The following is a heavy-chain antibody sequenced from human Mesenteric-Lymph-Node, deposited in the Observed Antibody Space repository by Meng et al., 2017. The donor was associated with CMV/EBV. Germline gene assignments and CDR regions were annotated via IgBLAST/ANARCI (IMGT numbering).Heavy chain of an antibody. CDR1: GFTFSSYA. J-gene: IGHJ4*02. CDR3: VKGRAWQLLGELDH. D-gene: IGHD1-26*01. CDR2: IQYDGSVT. Sequence: GGSLRLSCAASGFTFSSYAMHWVRQAPGKGLEWVASIQYDGSVTYYGDSVKGRFTISRDNSQNVLYLQMNTLRPEDTAVYYCVKGRAWQLLGELDHWGQGTLVTVSS. V-gene: IGHV3-30*02.